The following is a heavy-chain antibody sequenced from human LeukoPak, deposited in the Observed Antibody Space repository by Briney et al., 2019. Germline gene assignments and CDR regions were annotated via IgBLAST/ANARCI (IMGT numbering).Heavy chain of an antibody. Sequence: ASVKVSCKASGYTFTNYALSWVRQAPGRGLEWMGWSNPYNGNTNYAQQLQGRVAMTTDTSTSTAYMELSLLRSDDTAVYYCARVVTAAGGDAFDIWGQGTVVTVSS. V-gene: IGHV1-18*01. J-gene: IGHJ3*02. CDR2: SNPYNGNT. D-gene: IGHD6-25*01. CDR3: ARVVTAAGGDAFDI. CDR1: GYTFTNYA.